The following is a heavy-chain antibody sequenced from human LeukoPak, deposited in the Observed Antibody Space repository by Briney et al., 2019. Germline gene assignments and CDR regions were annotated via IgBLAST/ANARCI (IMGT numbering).Heavy chain of an antibody. CDR3: AREGYGSGSYKRGAFDI. D-gene: IGHD3-10*01. CDR2: ISSSSSYI. CDR1: GFTFSSYS. Sequence: GGSLRLSCAASGFTFSSYSMNWVRQAPGKGLEWVSPISSSSSYIYYADSVKGRFTISRDNAKNSLYLQMNSLRAEDTALYYCAREGYGSGSYKRGAFDIWGQGAMVTVSS. J-gene: IGHJ3*02. V-gene: IGHV3-21*04.